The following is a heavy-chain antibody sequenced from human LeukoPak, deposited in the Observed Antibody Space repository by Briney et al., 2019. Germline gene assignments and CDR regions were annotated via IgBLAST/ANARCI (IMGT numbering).Heavy chain of an antibody. CDR2: INHSGST. Sequence: SETLSLTCAVYGGSISGYYWSWIRQPPGKGLEWIGEINHSGSTNYNPSLKSRVTISVDTSKNQFSLKLSSVTAADTAVYYCARAPSGWYVGGWFDPWGQGTLVTVSS. J-gene: IGHJ5*02. CDR3: ARAPSGWYVGGWFDP. CDR1: GGSISGYY. V-gene: IGHV4-34*01. D-gene: IGHD6-19*01.